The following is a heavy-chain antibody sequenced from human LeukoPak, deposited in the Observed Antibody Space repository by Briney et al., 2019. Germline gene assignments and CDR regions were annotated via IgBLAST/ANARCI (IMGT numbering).Heavy chain of an antibody. Sequence: PGGSLRLSCAASGFTFSSYGMHWVRQAPGKGLERVAFIRYDGSNKYYADSVKGRFTISRDNSKNTLYLKMNSLRAEDTAVYYCAKGGNIRVLSYYYYMDVWGRGTTVTVSS. D-gene: IGHD2/OR15-2a*01. V-gene: IGHV3-30*02. CDR2: IRYDGSNK. CDR3: AKGGNIRVLSYYYYMDV. J-gene: IGHJ6*03. CDR1: GFTFSSYG.